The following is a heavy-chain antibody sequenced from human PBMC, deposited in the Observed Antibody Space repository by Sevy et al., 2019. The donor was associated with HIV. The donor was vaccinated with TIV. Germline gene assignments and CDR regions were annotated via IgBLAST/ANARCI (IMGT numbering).Heavy chain of an antibody. D-gene: IGHD6-13*01. CDR1: GGSISSSSYY. V-gene: IGHV4-39*01. CDR2: IYYSGST. Sequence: SETLSLTCTVSGGSISSSSYYWGWIRQPPGKGLEWIGSIYYSGSTYYNPSLKSRVTISVDTSKNQFSLKLSSVTAADTAVYYCVRRFLAAAGDAFDIWGQGTMVTVSS. CDR3: VRRFLAAAGDAFDI. J-gene: IGHJ3*02.